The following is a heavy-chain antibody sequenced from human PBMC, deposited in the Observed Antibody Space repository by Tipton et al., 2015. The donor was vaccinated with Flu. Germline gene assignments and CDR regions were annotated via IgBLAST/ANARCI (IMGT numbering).Heavy chain of an antibody. CDR1: GGSIGSGGDF. D-gene: IGHD3-10*01. Sequence: LRLSCTVSGGSIGSGGDFWSWIRQRPGKGLKWIGSIFYTGSTYYKASLESRLSISVDTSKNQFSLRLVSMTAADTGIYYCARDQGFGGGLTYNYYALDVWGQGTTVTVSS. CDR3: ARDQGFGGGLTYNYYALDV. CDR2: IFYTGST. J-gene: IGHJ6*02. V-gene: IGHV4-31*02.